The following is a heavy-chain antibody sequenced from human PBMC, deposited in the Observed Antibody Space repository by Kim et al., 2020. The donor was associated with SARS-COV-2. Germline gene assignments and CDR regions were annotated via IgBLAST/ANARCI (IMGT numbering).Heavy chain of an antibody. Sequence: GGSLRLSCAASGFTFSSYEMNWVRQAPGKGLEWVSYISSSGSTIYYADSVKGRFTISRDNAKNSLYLQMNSLRAEDTAVYYCARVDYYDDYWGQGTLVTVSS. D-gene: IGHD3-22*01. V-gene: IGHV3-48*03. CDR2: ISSSGSTI. J-gene: IGHJ4*02. CDR1: GFTFSSYE. CDR3: ARVDYYDDY.